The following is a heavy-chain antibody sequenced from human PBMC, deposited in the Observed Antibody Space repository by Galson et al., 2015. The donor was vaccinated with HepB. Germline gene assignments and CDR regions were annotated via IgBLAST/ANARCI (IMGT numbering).Heavy chain of an antibody. J-gene: IGHJ5*02. CDR1: GFSLTTTGVG. V-gene: IGHV2-5*02. CDR2: IFWGDDK. CDR3: ARSSSIAVVTGEDNWFDP. D-gene: IGHD6-19*01. Sequence: PALVKPTQTLTLTCSFSGFSLTTTGVGVGWIRQPPGKALEWLAVIFWGDDKFYSPALKNRLTITKDTSKNQVVLTMTNMDPVDTATYYCARSSSIAVVTGEDNWFDPWGQGILVTVSS.